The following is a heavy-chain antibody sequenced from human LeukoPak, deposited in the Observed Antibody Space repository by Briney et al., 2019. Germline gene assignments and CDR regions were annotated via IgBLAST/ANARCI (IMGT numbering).Heavy chain of an antibody. Sequence: SETLSLTCTVSGSSINSYYWSWIRQPRGKGLEWIGYIYYTGRTNYNPSLKSRVTILLDTPEKQFSLNLTSVTAADTAVYYCARTSTEGGDWGQGTLVTVPS. D-gene: IGHD1-26*01. J-gene: IGHJ4*02. V-gene: IGHV4-59*01. CDR3: ARTSTEGGD. CDR1: GSSINSYY. CDR2: IYYTGRT.